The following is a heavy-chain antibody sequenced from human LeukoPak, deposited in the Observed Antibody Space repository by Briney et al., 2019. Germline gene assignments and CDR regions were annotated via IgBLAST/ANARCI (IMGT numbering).Heavy chain of an antibody. V-gene: IGHV3-23*01. D-gene: IGHD3-9*01. J-gene: IGHJ4*02. CDR2: ISGSGGST. CDR1: GFTFISYA. Sequence: GGSLRLSCAASGFTFISYAMSWVREAPGKGLEWVSAISGSGGSTYYADSVKGRFTISRDNSKNTLYLQMSRLRAEDTAVYYCAKVGILTGYYLDSWGQGTLVTVSS. CDR3: AKVGILTGYYLDS.